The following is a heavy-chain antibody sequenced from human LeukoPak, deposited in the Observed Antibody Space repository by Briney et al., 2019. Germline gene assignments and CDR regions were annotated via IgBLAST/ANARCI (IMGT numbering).Heavy chain of an antibody. CDR1: GFTFSSYG. CDR3: AKDMSRTRRYYYDSSGSDY. CDR2: IRYDGSNK. Sequence: GGSLRLSCAASGFTFSSYGMHWVRQAPGKGLEWVAFIRYDGSNKYYADPVKGRFTISRDNSKNTLYLQMNSLRAEDTAVYYCAKDMSRTRRYYYDSSGSDYWGQGTLVTVSS. J-gene: IGHJ4*02. V-gene: IGHV3-30*02. D-gene: IGHD3-22*01.